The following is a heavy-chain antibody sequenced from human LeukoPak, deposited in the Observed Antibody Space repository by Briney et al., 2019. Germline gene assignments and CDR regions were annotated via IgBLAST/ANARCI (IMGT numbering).Heavy chain of an antibody. J-gene: IGHJ4*02. CDR2: IYYSGST. Sequence: SQTLSLTCTVSGGSLSSGGYYWSWIRQHPGKGLEWIGYIYYSGSTYYNPSLKSRVTISVDTSKNQFSLKLSSVTAADTAVYYCARGPSQPEGSGPYYFDYWGQGTLVTVSS. D-gene: IGHD6-19*01. CDR3: ARGPSQPEGSGPYYFDY. CDR1: GGSLSSGGYY. V-gene: IGHV4-31*03.